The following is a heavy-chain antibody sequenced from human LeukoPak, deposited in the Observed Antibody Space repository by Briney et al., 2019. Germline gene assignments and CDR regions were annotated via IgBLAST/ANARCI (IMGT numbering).Heavy chain of an antibody. J-gene: IGHJ4*02. V-gene: IGHV4-38-2*02. CDR3: ATLVSTRYYFDY. Sequence: SETLSLTCTVSDYSISSGYGDYWGWIRQPPGKGLEWIGNIYHSGIPYYNHFNPSLESRVTISTNTSKNQFPLRLTSVTAADTAVYFCATLVSTRYYFDYWGQGTLVTVSS. CDR1: DYSISSGYGDY. D-gene: IGHD5/OR15-5a*01. CDR2: IYHSGIP.